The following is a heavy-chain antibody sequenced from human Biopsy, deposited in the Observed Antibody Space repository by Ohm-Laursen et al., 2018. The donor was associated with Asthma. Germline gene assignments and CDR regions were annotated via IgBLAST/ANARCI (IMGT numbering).Heavy chain of an antibody. V-gene: IGHV4-31*03. CDR1: GGSISRGAYF. Sequence: TLSLTCSVSGGSISRGAYFWSWARQHPGKGLEWIGYINYSGTTYYNPSLKSRVTIAVETSKNQFSLTLTSVTAADTALYYCARDLAGHCTSASCYGFDSWGQGAQVTVSS. CDR2: INYSGTT. D-gene: IGHD2-2*01. J-gene: IGHJ5*01. CDR3: ARDLAGHCTSASCYGFDS.